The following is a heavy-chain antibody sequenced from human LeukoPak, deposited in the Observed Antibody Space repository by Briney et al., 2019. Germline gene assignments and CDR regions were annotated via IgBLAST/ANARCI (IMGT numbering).Heavy chain of an antibody. D-gene: IGHD3-10*01. Sequence: SETLSLTCTVSGGSISSGGYYWSWIRQHPGKGLEWIGYIYYSGSTYYNPSLKSRVTILVDTSKNQFSLKLSSVTAADTAVYYCAREGWVRGVAYYMDVWGKGTTVTVSS. CDR3: AREGWVRGVAYYMDV. J-gene: IGHJ6*03. CDR2: IYYSGST. V-gene: IGHV4-31*03. CDR1: GGSISSGGYY.